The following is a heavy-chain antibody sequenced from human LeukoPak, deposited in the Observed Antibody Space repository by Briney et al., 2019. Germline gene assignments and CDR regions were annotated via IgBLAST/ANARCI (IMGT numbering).Heavy chain of an antibody. Sequence: GGSLRLSCAASGFTFSSYSMNWVRQAPGKGLEWVSYISSSSSTIYYADSVKGRFTISRDNAKNSLYLQMNSLRAEDTAVYYCAREKDTAMNDGMDVWGQGTTVTVSS. V-gene: IGHV3-48*01. CDR1: GFTFSSYS. CDR2: ISSSSSTI. D-gene: IGHD5-18*01. J-gene: IGHJ6*02. CDR3: AREKDTAMNDGMDV.